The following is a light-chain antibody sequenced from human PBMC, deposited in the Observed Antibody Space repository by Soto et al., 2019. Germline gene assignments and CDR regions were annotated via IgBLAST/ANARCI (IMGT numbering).Light chain of an antibody. J-gene: IGKJ2*01. Sequence: IQLTQSPSSLSASVGDRVTITCRARQGISSFLAWYQQKPGTAPKLLIYAASTLQTGVPSRFSGSGSGTDFTLTISSLQPEDFATYYCQQLNSYPLYTFGQGTKLEI. V-gene: IGKV1-9*01. CDR2: AAS. CDR3: QQLNSYPLYT. CDR1: QGISSF.